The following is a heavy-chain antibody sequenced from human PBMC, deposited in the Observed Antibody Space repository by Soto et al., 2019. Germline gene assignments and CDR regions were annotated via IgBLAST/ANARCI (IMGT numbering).Heavy chain of an antibody. V-gene: IGHV1-69*02. J-gene: IGHJ5*02. CDR1: GGTFSSYT. D-gene: IGHD4-17*01. Sequence: QVQLVQSGAEVKKPGSSVKVSCKASGGTFSSYTISWVRQAPGQGLEWMGRIIPILGIANYAQKFQGRVTITADKSTSTAYMELSSLRSEDTAVYYCARGSWGYGDLQHWFDPWGQGTLVTVSS. CDR2: IIPILGIA. CDR3: ARGSWGYGDLQHWFDP.